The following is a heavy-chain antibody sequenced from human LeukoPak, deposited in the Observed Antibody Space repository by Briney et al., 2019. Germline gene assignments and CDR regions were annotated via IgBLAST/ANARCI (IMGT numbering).Heavy chain of an antibody. CDR1: GGSISSYY. J-gene: IGHJ4*02. CDR2: IYYSGST. V-gene: IGHV4-59*01. D-gene: IGHD2-21*02. Sequence: SQTLSLTCTVSGGSISSYYWSWIRQPPGKGLEWIGYIYYSGSTNYNPSLKSRVTISVDTSKNQFSLKLSSVTAADTAVYYCARGQVPLPPSFDYWGQGTLVTVSS. CDR3: ARGQVPLPPSFDY.